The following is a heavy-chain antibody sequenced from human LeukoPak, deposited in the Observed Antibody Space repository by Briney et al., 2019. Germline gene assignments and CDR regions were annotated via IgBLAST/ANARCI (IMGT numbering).Heavy chain of an antibody. CDR1: GVPISSYY. CDR3: ARSSIGSCSGGSCYWSAWFDP. V-gene: IGHV4-59*08. D-gene: IGHD2-15*01. J-gene: IGHJ5*02. Sequence: SETLSPTCTVSGVPISSYYWRWIRQPPGKGLEWVGYIYYGGSTNYNPSLKSRVTISVDTSKNQFSLKLSSVTAADTAVYYCARSSIGSCSGGSCYWSAWFDPWGQGTLVTVSS. CDR2: IYYGGST.